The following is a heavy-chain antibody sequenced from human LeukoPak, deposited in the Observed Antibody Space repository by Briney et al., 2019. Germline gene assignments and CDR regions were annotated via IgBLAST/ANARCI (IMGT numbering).Heavy chain of an antibody. CDR3: ARLGGYDSSGYYYGGHKPPMQYYFDY. Sequence: GGSLRLSCAASGFTFSRSDMNWVRQAPGKGLEWVSSISGSSSYIYYTDSLKGRFTISRDNAKNSLYLQMNSLRAEDTAVYYCARLGGYDSSGYYYGGHKPPMQYYFDYWGQGTLVTVSS. J-gene: IGHJ4*02. V-gene: IGHV3-21*01. CDR2: ISGSSSYI. D-gene: IGHD3-22*01. CDR1: GFTFSRSD.